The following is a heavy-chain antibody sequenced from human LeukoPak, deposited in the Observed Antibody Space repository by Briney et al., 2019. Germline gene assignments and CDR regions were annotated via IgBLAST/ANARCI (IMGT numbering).Heavy chain of an antibody. Sequence: PGGSLRLSCSASGFTFGSYAMHWVRQAPGKGLEYVSVISSNGGSTYYADSVKGRFTISRDNSKNTLYLQMNSLRAEDTAVYYCARVSSGWYGGSFDYWGQGTLVTVSS. V-gene: IGHV3-64*04. CDR1: GFTFGSYA. CDR2: ISSNGGST. J-gene: IGHJ4*02. CDR3: ARVSSGWYGGSFDY. D-gene: IGHD6-19*01.